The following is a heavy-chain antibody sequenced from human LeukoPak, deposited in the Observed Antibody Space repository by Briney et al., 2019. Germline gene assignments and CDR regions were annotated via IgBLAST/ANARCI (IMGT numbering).Heavy chain of an antibody. Sequence: GGSLRLSCAASGFTFSSYAMSWVRQAPGKGLEWVSAISGGGGSTYYANSVKGRFTISRDNSKNTLYLQMNSLRAEDTAIYYCAKDYGSSSTNWFDPWGQGTLVTVSS. D-gene: IGHD6-6*01. J-gene: IGHJ5*02. CDR1: GFTFSSYA. V-gene: IGHV3-23*01. CDR2: ISGGGGST. CDR3: AKDYGSSSTNWFDP.